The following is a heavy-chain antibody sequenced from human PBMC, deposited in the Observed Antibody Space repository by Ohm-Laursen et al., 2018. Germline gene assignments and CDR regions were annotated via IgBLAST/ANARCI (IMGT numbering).Heavy chain of an antibody. D-gene: IGHD5-12*01. CDR1: GFTFRNSW. CDR3: ARAAGYGDAFDT. Sequence: GSLRLSCAASGFTFRNSWMTWVRQSPGKGLEWVANIKGDGTETYYVDSVRGRFTISRDNPKNTLYLQMNSLRAEDTAMYYCARAAGYGDAFDTWGHGTMVTVSS. CDR2: IKGDGTET. J-gene: IGHJ3*02. V-gene: IGHV3-7*01.